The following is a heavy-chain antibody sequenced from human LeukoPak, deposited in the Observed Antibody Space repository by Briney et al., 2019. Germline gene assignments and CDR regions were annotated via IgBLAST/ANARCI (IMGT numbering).Heavy chain of an antibody. D-gene: IGHD3-10*02. Sequence: GGSLRLSCAASGFTVSTNYMRCVPEARGKVVEWVVVIYSGGSTYYADSVTGRFTISRDNSKSTVYLQMTSLRAEDTAVYYGARVFGEPIWGQGTMVTVSS. CDR2: IYSGGST. CDR1: GFTVSTNY. CDR3: ARVFGEPI. J-gene: IGHJ3*02. V-gene: IGHV3-66*01.